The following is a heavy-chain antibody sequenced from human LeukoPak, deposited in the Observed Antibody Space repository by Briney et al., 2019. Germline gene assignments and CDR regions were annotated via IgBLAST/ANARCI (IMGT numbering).Heavy chain of an antibody. CDR3: ARGLDY. Sequence: GGSLRLSCAASGFTFSSYTMNWVRQAPGKGLEWVSYISSSGNTIYDADSVKGRFTISRDNAKNSLYLHMNSLRAEDTAVYYCARGLDYWGQGTLVIVSS. CDR1: GFTFSSYT. J-gene: IGHJ4*02. V-gene: IGHV3-48*01. CDR2: ISSSGNTI.